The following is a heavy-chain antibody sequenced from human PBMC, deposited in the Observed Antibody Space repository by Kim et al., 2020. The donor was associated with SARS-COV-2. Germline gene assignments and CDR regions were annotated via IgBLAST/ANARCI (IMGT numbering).Heavy chain of an antibody. CDR3: ARHTGITTRRYYYGMDV. Sequence: SGPTLVNPTQTLTLTCTLSGISLSTSGMCVSWIRQPPGKALEWLARIDWDNDKFYSTSLKTRLTISKDTSKNQVVLTMTNMDPVDTATYFCARHTGITTRRYYYGMDVWGQGTTVTVSS. CDR1: GISLSTSGMC. D-gene: IGHD6-6*01. V-gene: IGHV2-70*17. J-gene: IGHJ6*02. CDR2: IDWDNDK.